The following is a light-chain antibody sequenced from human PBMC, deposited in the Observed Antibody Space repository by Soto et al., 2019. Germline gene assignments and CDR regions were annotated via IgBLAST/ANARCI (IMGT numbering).Light chain of an antibody. CDR1: QTVSTTY. CDR3: QQYGGSPLT. J-gene: IGKJ4*01. CDR2: GAS. V-gene: IGKV3-20*01. Sequence: ETVLTQSPGTLSLSPGERATLSCRASQTVSTTYLAWYQQKPGQAPRLLIYGASSRATGIPDRFSGSGSGTGFTLTISRLEPEDFAVYYCQQYGGSPLTFGGGTKVEIK.